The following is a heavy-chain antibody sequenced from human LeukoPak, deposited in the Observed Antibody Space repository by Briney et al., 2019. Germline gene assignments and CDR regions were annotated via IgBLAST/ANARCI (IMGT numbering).Heavy chain of an antibody. CDR1: GFTFSSYA. J-gene: IGHJ3*02. V-gene: IGHV3-23*01. Sequence: GGSLRLSCAASGFTFSSYAMSWVRQAPGKGLEWVSGISDSDGSTYYADSVKGRCTISRDNSKNTLYLQMKSLRAEDTAVYYCAKLGAFWSGYYAFDIWGQGTMVTVSP. D-gene: IGHD3-3*01. CDR2: ISDSDGST. CDR3: AKLGAFWSGYYAFDI.